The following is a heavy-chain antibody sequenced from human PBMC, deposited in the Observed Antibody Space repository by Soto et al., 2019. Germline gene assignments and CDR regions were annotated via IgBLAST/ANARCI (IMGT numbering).Heavy chain of an antibody. CDR2: IIPIFGTA. CDR1: GGTFSSYA. Sequence: QVQLVQSGAEVKKPGSSVKVSCKASGGTFSSYAISWMRQAPGQGLEWMGGIIPIFGTANYAQKFQGRVTITADESTGTAYMELSSLRSEDTAVYYCARGPVVGATTSRYYFDYWGQGTLVTVSS. J-gene: IGHJ4*02. V-gene: IGHV1-69*01. CDR3: ARGPVVGATTSRYYFDY. D-gene: IGHD1-26*01.